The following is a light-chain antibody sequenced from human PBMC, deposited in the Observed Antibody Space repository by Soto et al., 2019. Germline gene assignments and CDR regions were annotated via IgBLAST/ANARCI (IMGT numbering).Light chain of an antibody. V-gene: IGLV2-23*02. Sequence: QSVLTQPASVSGSPGQSITISCTGTSSDVGSYNLVSWYQQHPGKAPKLMIYGVNKRPSGVSNRFSGSKSGNTASLTISGLQAEDVSDYYCCSYAGISTFYVFGTGTNVTVL. CDR3: CSYAGISTFYV. CDR2: GVN. CDR1: SSDVGSYNL. J-gene: IGLJ1*01.